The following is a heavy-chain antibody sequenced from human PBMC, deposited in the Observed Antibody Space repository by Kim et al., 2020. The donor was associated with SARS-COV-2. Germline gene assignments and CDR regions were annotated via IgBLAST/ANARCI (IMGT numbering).Heavy chain of an antibody. J-gene: IGHJ4*02. CDR3: ARDPIGSSWYYFDY. Sequence: YADAVKGRFTISGDNSKNPLYLQMNSLRAEDTAVYYCARDPIGSSWYYFDYWGQGTLVTVSS. V-gene: IGHV3-33*01. D-gene: IGHD6-13*01.